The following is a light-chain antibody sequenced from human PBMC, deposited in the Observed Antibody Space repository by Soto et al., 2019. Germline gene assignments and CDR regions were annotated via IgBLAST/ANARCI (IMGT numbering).Light chain of an antibody. Sequence: EVVMTQSPATLSVSPGERATLSCRASQSVNANLAWYQQKPGQAPRLLIHGASNRATGIPARFSGSGFGTEFILTISSPQSEDFAVYYCQQYNTWLWKFGQGTKVEI. CDR1: QSVNAN. CDR3: QQYNTWLWK. CDR2: GAS. V-gene: IGKV3-15*01. J-gene: IGKJ1*01.